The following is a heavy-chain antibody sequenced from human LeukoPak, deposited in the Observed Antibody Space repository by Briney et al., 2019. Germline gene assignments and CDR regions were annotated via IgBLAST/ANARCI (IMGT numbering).Heavy chain of an antibody. J-gene: IGHJ4*02. CDR1: GYTFTSNF. CDR2: IIPIFGTA. Sequence: SVKVSCKTSGYTFTSNFMHWVRQAPGQGLEWMGGIIPIFGTANYAQKFQGRVTITTDESTSTAYMELSSLRSEDTAVYYCARGGPYSSSWYYFDYWGQGTLVTVSS. V-gene: IGHV1-69*05. CDR3: ARGGPYSSSWYYFDY. D-gene: IGHD6-13*01.